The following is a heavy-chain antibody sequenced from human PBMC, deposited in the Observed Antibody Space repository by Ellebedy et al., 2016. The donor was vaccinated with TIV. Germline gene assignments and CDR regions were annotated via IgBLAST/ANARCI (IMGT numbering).Heavy chain of an antibody. D-gene: IGHD3-22*01. CDR2: INYSAST. Sequence: SETLSLTXTVSGCPISSSSYYWGWMRQPPGKGLEWIVSINYSASTYYNPSLKSRVTLSVDTSKNQFSLNLSSVTAADTAVYYCARARLGDSSGYYYVGWGQGTLVTVSS. CDR1: GCPISSSSYY. CDR3: ARARLGDSSGYYYVG. V-gene: IGHV4-39*07. J-gene: IGHJ4*02.